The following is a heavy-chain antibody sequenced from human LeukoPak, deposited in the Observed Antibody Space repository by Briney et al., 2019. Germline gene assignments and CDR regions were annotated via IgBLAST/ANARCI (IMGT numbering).Heavy chain of an antibody. CDR3: ARDNYPYGLYAFDI. J-gene: IGHJ3*02. CDR2: ISYDGSNK. V-gene: IGHV3-30-3*01. Sequence: GGSLRLSCAASGFTFSSYAMHWVRQAPGKGLEWVALISYDGSNKYYADSVKGRFTISRDNSKNTLYLQMNSLRAEDTAVYYCARDNYPYGLYAFDIWGQGIMVTVSS. CDR1: GFTFSSYA. D-gene: IGHD4-17*01.